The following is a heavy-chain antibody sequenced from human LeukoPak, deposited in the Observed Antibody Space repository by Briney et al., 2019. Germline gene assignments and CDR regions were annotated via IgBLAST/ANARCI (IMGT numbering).Heavy chain of an antibody. D-gene: IGHD3-22*01. V-gene: IGHV1-18*01. CDR1: GYTFTSYG. CDR2: ISAYNGNT. CDR3: ARSLYYYDSSGYSKKSNWFDP. J-gene: IGHJ5*02. Sequence: ASVKVSCKASGYTFTSYGISWVRQAPGQGLEWMGWISAYNGNTNYAQKLQGRVTMTTDTSTSTAYMELRSLRSDDTAVYYCARSLYYYDSSGYSKKSNWFDPWGQGTLVTVSS.